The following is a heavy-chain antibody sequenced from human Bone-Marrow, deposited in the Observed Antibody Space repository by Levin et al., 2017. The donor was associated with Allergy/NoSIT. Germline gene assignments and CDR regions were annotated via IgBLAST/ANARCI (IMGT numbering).Heavy chain of an antibody. V-gene: IGHV3-74*01. CDR2: INSDGTNT. CDR1: GFTFRSDW. D-gene: IGHD2-2*02. J-gene: IGHJ4*02. CDR3: VRAYTD. Sequence: QSGGSLRLSCAASGFTFRSDWMHWVRQAPGKGLVWVSRINSDGTNTAYADSVRGRFTISRDNAKSTLYLQMSSLRADDTALYYCVRAYTDWGQGTLVTVSS.